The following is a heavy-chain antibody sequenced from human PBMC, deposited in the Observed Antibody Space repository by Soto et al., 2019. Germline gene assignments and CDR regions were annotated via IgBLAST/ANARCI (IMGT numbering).Heavy chain of an antibody. J-gene: IGHJ4*02. Sequence: SETLSLTCTVSGGSISSYYWSWIRQPPGKGLEWIGYIYYSGSTNYNPSLKSRVTISVDTSKNQFSLKLSSVTAADTAVYYCARDREVYYDSSGYEFWGQGTLVTVSS. CDR2: IYYSGST. V-gene: IGHV4-59*01. CDR1: GGSISSYY. CDR3: ARDREVYYDSSGYEF. D-gene: IGHD3-22*01.